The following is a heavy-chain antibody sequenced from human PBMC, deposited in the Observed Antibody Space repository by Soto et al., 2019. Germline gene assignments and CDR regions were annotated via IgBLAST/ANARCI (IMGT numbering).Heavy chain of an antibody. D-gene: IGHD3-22*01. CDR3: AKDHRTYYYDSSGSSPYY. V-gene: IGHV3-30*18. J-gene: IGHJ4*02. Sequence: QVQLVESGGGVVQPGRSLRLSCAASGFTFSSYGMHWVRQAPGKGLEWVAVISYDGSNKYYADSVKGRFTISRDNSKNTLYLQMNSLRAEDTAVYYCAKDHRTYYYDSSGSSPYYWGQGTLVTVSS. CDR2: ISYDGSNK. CDR1: GFTFSSYG.